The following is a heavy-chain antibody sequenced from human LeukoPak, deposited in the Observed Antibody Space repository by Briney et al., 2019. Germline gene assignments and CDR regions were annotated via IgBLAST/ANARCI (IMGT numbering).Heavy chain of an antibody. V-gene: IGHV4-59*08. CDR3: ARLSSSWTGVDY. Sequence: SETLSLTCTVSGGSISSYCWSWIRQPPGKGLEWIGYIYYSGSTNYNPSLKSRVTISVDTSKNQFSLKLSSVTAADTAVYYCARLSSSWTGVDYWGQGTLVTVSS. D-gene: IGHD6-13*01. J-gene: IGHJ4*02. CDR2: IYYSGST. CDR1: GGSISSYC.